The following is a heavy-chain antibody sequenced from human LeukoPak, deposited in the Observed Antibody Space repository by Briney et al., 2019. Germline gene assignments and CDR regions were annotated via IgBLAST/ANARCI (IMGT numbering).Heavy chain of an antibody. D-gene: IGHD2-2*01. J-gene: IGHJ4*02. CDR2: ISYDGSNK. V-gene: IGHV3-30*18. CDR3: ANVLGYCSSTSCPPGY. CDR1: GFTFSSYG. Sequence: PGRSLRLSCAASGFTFSSYGMHWVRQAPGKGLEWVAVISYDGSNKYYADSVKGRFTISRDNPKNTLYLQMNSLRAEDTAVYYCANVLGYCSSTSCPPGYWGQGTLVTVSS.